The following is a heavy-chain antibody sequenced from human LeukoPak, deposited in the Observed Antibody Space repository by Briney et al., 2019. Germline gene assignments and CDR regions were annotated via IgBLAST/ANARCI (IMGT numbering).Heavy chain of an antibody. D-gene: IGHD4-11*01. Sequence: SETLSLTCGVSNYSIRSGYYWGWIRQPPGKGLEWIASIYHSGPLYYNPSLKSRVTISVDVSKNQFSLNLSSVTATDTAFYFCARDVNSRRFDAWRHGTLVTVSS. CDR2: IYHSGPL. J-gene: IGHJ5*01. CDR3: ARDVNSRRFDA. V-gene: IGHV4-38-2*02. CDR1: NYSIRSGYY.